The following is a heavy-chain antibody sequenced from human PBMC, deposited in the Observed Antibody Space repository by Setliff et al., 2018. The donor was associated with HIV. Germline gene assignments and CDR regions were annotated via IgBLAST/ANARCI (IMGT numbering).Heavy chain of an antibody. CDR2: INHSGTT. D-gene: IGHD2-15*01. Sequence: PSETLSLTCTVSGGSFSDYYWSWIRQPPGKGLEWIGEINHSGTTNSNPSLKSRVTISVDTSKNQFSLRLTSVTAADTAVYYCAGENPDGWLHHYTDDWGKGTTVTVSS. V-gene: IGHV4-34*01. J-gene: IGHJ6*03. CDR3: AGENPDGWLHHYTDD. CDR1: GGSFSDYY.